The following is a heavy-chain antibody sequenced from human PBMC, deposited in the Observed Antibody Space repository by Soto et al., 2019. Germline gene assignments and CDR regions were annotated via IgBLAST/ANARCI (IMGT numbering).Heavy chain of an antibody. D-gene: IGHD4-4*01. J-gene: IGHJ4*01. Sequence: SSVQVSCKASGGTFGRYPIAWVRQAPGHGLEWMGQIIPIFGTISHAQNFQGRITITADESTSTAYMELSSLRSDDTAVYYCARHRTVAATKGYDYWGQ. CDR3: ARHRTVAATKGYDY. CDR2: IIPIFGTI. V-gene: IGHV1-69*13. CDR1: GGTFGRYP.